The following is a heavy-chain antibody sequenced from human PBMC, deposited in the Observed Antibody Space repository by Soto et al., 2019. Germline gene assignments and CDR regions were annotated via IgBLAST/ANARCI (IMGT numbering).Heavy chain of an antibody. D-gene: IGHD3-3*01. J-gene: IGHJ4*02. Sequence: GGSLRLSCAASGFTFSSYAMHWVRQAPGKGLEWVAVISYDGSNKYYADSVKGRFTISRDNSKNTLYLQMNSLRAEDTAVYYCARDGRNYDFWSGYYLDYWGQGTLVTVSS. V-gene: IGHV3-30-3*01. CDR1: GFTFSSYA. CDR2: ISYDGSNK. CDR3: ARDGRNYDFWSGYYLDY.